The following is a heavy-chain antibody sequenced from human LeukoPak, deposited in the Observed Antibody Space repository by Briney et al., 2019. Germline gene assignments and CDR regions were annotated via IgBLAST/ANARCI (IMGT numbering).Heavy chain of an antibody. CDR3: ARDGGRGYCSGGSCNWFDP. CDR2: IYYSGGT. V-gene: IGHV4-59*01. Sequence: SETLSLTCTVSGDSINSYYWSWIRQSPGKGLEWIGFIYYSGGTTYNPSLKSRVTISVDTSKNQFSLRLSSVTAADTAVYYCARDGGRGYCSGGSCNWFDPWGQGTLVTVSS. J-gene: IGHJ5*02. D-gene: IGHD2-15*01. CDR1: GDSINSYY.